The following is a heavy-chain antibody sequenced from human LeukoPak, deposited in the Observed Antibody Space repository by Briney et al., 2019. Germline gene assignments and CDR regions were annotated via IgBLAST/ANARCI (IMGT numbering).Heavy chain of an antibody. V-gene: IGHV1-18*01. CDR1: GYTFTSYG. CDR3: ARGGDYYYGSGSYYEYFQH. J-gene: IGHJ1*01. Sequence: ASVKVSCKASGYTFTSYGISWVRQAPGQGLEWMGWISAYNGNTNYAQKLQGRVTMTTDTSTSTAYMELRSLRSDDTAVYYCARGGDYYYGSGSYYEYFQHWGQGTLVTVSS. D-gene: IGHD3-10*01. CDR2: ISAYNGNT.